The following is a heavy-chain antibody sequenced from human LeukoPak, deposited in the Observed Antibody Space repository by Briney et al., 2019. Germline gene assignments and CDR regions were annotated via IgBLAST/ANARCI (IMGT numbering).Heavy chain of an antibody. CDR3: ARHGNYEDSYFDY. CDR2: IYYSGST. D-gene: IGHD1-7*01. CDR1: GGSISSHY. Sequence: PSETLSLTCTVSGGSISSHYWSWIRQPPGKGLEWIGYIYYSGSTNYNPSLKSRVTISVDTSKNQFSLKLSSVTAADTAVYYCARHGNYEDSYFDYWGQGTLATVSS. V-gene: IGHV4-59*11. J-gene: IGHJ4*02.